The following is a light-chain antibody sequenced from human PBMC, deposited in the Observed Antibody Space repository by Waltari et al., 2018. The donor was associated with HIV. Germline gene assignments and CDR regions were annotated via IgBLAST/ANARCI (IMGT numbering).Light chain of an antibody. CDR3: QTWDIGIVV. CDR2: VYTNGSH. V-gene: IGLV4-69*02. CDR1: DRHNTYA. J-gene: IGLJ2*01. Sequence: VLTQSPSASASLGASVRLTCSLSDRHNTYAIAWHQLHPEMGPRFLMSVYTNGSHNKGDGISDRFSGSSFGAERYLAISNLQSEDEADYFCQTWDIGIVVFSGGTRLSVL.